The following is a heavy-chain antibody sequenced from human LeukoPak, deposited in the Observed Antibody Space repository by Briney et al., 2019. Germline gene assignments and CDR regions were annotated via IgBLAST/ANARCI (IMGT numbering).Heavy chain of an antibody. CDR3: ARDRYSSSWYYFDY. CDR2: INPNSGGT. V-gene: IGHV1-2*02. J-gene: IGHJ4*02. Sequence: ASVKVSCKASGHTFTGYYMHWVRRAPGQGLEWMGWINPNSGGTNYAQKFQGRVTMTRDTSISTAYMELSRLRSDDAAVYYCARDRYSSSWYYFDYWGQGTLVTVSS. D-gene: IGHD6-13*01. CDR1: GHTFTGYY.